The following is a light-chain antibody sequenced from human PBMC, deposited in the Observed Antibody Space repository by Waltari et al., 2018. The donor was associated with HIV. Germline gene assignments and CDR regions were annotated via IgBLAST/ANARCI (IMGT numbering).Light chain of an antibody. V-gene: IGKV1-39*01. CDR2: AAS. Sequence: DIQMTQSPSSLSASLGERILITCRASQTISTYVNWYQQKAGRAPNLLIYAASTLQSGVPSRFSGSGSGTDFILTINSLKAEDFATYYCQQGYGRPTFGPGTRVDV. J-gene: IGKJ3*01. CDR1: QTISTY. CDR3: QQGYGRPT.